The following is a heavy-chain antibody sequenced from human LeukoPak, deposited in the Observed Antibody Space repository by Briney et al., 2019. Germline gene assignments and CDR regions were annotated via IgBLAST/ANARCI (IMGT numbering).Heavy chain of an antibody. CDR3: ARDKYDILTGRTDTSDY. CDR1: GFTFSSYS. Sequence: GGSLRLSCAASGFTFSSYSMNWVRQAPGKGLEWVSSISSSSSYIYYADSVKGRFTISRDNAKNSLYLQMNSLRAEDTAVYYCARDKYDILTGRTDTSDYWGQGTLVTVSS. V-gene: IGHV3-21*01. CDR2: ISSSSSYI. D-gene: IGHD3-9*01. J-gene: IGHJ4*02.